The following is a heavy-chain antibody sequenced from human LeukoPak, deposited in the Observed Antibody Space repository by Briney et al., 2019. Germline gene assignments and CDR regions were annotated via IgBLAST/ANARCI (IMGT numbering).Heavy chain of an antibody. D-gene: IGHD3-10*01. CDR2: IIPIFGTA. J-gene: IGHJ4*02. Sequence: SVKVSCKASGDAFSSYAISWVRQAPGQGLEWMGRIIPIFGTANYAQKFQGRVTITTDESTSTAYMELSSLRSEDTAVYYCARASSGSYRGLDFDYWGQGTLVTVSS. V-gene: IGHV1-69*05. CDR1: GDAFSSYA. CDR3: ARASSGSYRGLDFDY.